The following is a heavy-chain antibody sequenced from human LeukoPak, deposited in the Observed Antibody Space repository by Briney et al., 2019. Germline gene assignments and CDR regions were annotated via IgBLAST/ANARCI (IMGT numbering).Heavy chain of an antibody. CDR3: AKQVAAAGTNY. Sequence: GGSLRLSCAASGFTFSSYAMSWVRQAPGKGLEWVSAISGSGGSTYYADSVKGRFTISRDNSKNALYLQMNSLRAEDTAVYYCAKQVAAAGTNYWGQGTLVTVSS. CDR1: GFTFSSYA. D-gene: IGHD6-13*01. CDR2: ISGSGGST. V-gene: IGHV3-23*01. J-gene: IGHJ4*02.